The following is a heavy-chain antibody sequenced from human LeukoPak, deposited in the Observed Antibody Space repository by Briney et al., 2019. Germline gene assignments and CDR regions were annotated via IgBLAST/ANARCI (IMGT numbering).Heavy chain of an antibody. Sequence: GASVKVSCKASGYTFTSYGISWVRQAPGQGLEWMGWISAYNGNTNYAQKLQGRVTMTTDTSTSTAYMELRSLRSDDTAVYYCARDLALRITMVRGAGFDPWGQGTLVTVSS. J-gene: IGHJ5*02. D-gene: IGHD3-10*01. CDR2: ISAYNGNT. CDR3: ARDLALRITMVRGAGFDP. V-gene: IGHV1-18*01. CDR1: GYTFTSYG.